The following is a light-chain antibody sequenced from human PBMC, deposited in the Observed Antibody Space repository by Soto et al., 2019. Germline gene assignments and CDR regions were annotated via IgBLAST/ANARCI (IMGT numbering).Light chain of an antibody. CDR2: TTN. Sequence: VVTQEPSLSVSPGGTVTLTCGLNSGSVSANYYPSWCQQTPGQAPRTLIYTTNTRSSGVPDRFSGSILGNRAALTITGAQADDESDYYCMLYMGGGVWVFGGGTQLTVL. V-gene: IGLV8-61*01. CDR3: MLYMGGGVWV. J-gene: IGLJ7*01. CDR1: SGSVSANYY.